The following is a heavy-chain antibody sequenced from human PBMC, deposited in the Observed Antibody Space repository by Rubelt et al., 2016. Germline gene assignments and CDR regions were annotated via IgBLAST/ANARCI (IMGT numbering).Heavy chain of an antibody. V-gene: IGHV3-23*01. CDR1: GFIFTNYA. Sequence: PGGSLRLSCAASGFIFTNYAMSWVRQAPGKGLEWVSAISGSDGRTYYADSVKGRFTISRDNSKNILYLEMNSLSAEDTAVYYCARYYERDYFDYWGQGTLVTVSS. CDR3: ARYYERDYFDY. D-gene: IGHD3-3*01. CDR2: ISGSDGRT. J-gene: IGHJ4*02.